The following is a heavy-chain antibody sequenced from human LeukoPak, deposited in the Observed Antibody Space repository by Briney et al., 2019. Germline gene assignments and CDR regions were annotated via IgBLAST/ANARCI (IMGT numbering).Heavy chain of an antibody. J-gene: IGHJ4*02. Sequence: ETGGSLRLSCAASGFTFSSYSLNWVRQAPGKGLEWVSAISGSGGSTYYADSVKGRFTISRDNSKNTLYLQMNSLRAEDTAVYYCAKDRSGGWYFSHLLFDYWGQGTLVTVSS. CDR1: GFTFSSYS. CDR2: ISGSGGST. CDR3: AKDRSGGWYFSHLLFDY. D-gene: IGHD6-19*01. V-gene: IGHV3-23*01.